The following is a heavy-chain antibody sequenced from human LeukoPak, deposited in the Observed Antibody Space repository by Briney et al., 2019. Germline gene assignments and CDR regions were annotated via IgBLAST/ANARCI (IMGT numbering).Heavy chain of an antibody. CDR2: IYYSGST. CDR3: ARVTGYMTEDYFDY. Sequence: PSETLSLTCTVSGGSINSYYWSWIRQPPAKGLEWIGYIYYSGSTNYNPSLKSRVTISVDTSKNQFSLRLSSVTAADTAVYYCARVTGYMTEDYFDYWGQGTLITVSS. V-gene: IGHV4-59*01. D-gene: IGHD6-13*01. J-gene: IGHJ4*02. CDR1: GGSINSYY.